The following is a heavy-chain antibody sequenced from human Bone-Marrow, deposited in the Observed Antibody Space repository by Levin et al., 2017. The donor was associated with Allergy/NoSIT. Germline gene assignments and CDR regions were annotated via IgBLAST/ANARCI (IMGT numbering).Heavy chain of an antibody. Sequence: SETLSLTCTVSGGSISSSSYYWGWIRQPPGKGLEWIGSIYYSGSTYYNPSLKSRVTISVDTSKNQFSLKLSSVTAADTAVYYCARDSRRYEFWSGYSPYYYYGMDVWGQGTTVTVSS. D-gene: IGHD3-3*01. CDR2: IYYSGST. CDR1: GGSISSSSYY. CDR3: ARDSRRYEFWSGYSPYYYYGMDV. V-gene: IGHV4-39*07. J-gene: IGHJ6*02.